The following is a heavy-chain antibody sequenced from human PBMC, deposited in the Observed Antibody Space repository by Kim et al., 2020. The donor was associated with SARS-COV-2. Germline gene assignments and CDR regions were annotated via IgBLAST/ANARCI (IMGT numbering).Heavy chain of an antibody. V-gene: IGHV3-33*05. CDR3: ARDLSGLTTMDY. CDR2: ISYDGSNK. Sequence: GGSLRLSCAASGFTFSSYGMHWVRQAPGKGLEWVAVISYDGSNKYYADSVKGRFTISRDNSKNTLYLQMNSLRAEDTAVYYCARDLSGLTTMDYWGQGTLVTVSS. CDR1: GFTFSSYG. J-gene: IGHJ4*02. D-gene: IGHD4-17*01.